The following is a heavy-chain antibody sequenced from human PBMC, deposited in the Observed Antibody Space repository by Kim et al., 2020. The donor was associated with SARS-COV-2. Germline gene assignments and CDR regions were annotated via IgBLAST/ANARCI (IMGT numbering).Heavy chain of an antibody. CDR3: ARGDIVVVDYGMDV. J-gene: IGHJ6*02. CDR1: GGSISSSSYY. D-gene: IGHD2-15*01. CDR2: IYYSGST. Sequence: SETLSLTCTVSGGSISSSSYYWGWIRQPPGKGLEWIGSIYYSGSTYYNPSLKSRVTISVDTSKYQFSLKLSSVTAADTAVYYCARGDIVVVDYGMDVWGQGTTVTVSS. V-gene: IGHV4-39*01.